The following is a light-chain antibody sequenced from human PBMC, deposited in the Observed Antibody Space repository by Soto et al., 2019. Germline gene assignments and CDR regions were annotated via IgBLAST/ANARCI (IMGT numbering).Light chain of an antibody. Sequence: QSALTQPASVSGSPGQSITISCTGTSSDVGGYDYVSWYQKYPGEAPKLIIYDVTNRPSGVSSRFSGSKFGNTASLTISGLQADDEADYHCGSFSITNSLVVFGGGTKVTVL. CDR1: SSDVGGYDY. CDR2: DVT. J-gene: IGLJ2*01. CDR3: GSFSITNSLVV. V-gene: IGLV2-14*03.